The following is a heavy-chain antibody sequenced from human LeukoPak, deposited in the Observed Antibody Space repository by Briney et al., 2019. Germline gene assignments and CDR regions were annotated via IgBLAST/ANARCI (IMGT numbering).Heavy chain of an antibody. Sequence: GGSLRLSCAASGFTFNNAWMSWVRQTPGKGLEWVGHIKRKSDGGTTDYAAPVKGRFTISRDDSKNTLYLQVNSLITEDTAVYYCATFQAGYSSGWFDFWGQGTLVTVSS. CDR1: GFTFNNAW. CDR2: IKRKSDGGTT. V-gene: IGHV3-15*01. CDR3: ATFQAGYSSGWFDF. J-gene: IGHJ4*02. D-gene: IGHD6-19*01.